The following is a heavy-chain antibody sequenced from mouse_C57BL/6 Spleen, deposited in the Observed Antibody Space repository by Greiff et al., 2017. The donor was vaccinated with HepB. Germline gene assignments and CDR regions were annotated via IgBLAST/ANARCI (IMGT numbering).Heavy chain of an antibody. CDR1: GFNIKDDY. CDR3: APKEVTTGY. V-gene: IGHV14-4*01. J-gene: IGHJ4*01. D-gene: IGHD2-2*01. Sequence: DVQLQESGAELVRPGASVKLSCTASGFNIKDDYMHWVKQRPEQGLEWIGWIDPENGDTEYASKFQGKATLTVDKSSSTAYMQLSSLTSEDSAVYYCAPKEVTTGYWGQGTSVTVSS. CDR2: IDPENGDT.